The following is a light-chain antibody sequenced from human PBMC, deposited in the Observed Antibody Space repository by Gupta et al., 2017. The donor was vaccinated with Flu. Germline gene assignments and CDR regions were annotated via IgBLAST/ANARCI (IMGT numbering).Light chain of an antibody. Sequence: ATLYVSPGDSATLSCTASQSVNNFLAWYQQRPGQAPSLLIYDASNRAPGIPARFSGSGSGTDXTLTISXREQEDFAVYYCQQHTHWPPFTFGXGTKVEI. CDR2: DAS. CDR3: QQHTHWPPFT. V-gene: IGKV3-11*01. J-gene: IGKJ2*01. CDR1: QSVNNF.